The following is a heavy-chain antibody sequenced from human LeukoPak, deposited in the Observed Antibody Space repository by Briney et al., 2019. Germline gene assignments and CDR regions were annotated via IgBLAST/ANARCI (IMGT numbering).Heavy chain of an antibody. D-gene: IGHD3/OR15-3a*01. CDR2: IYYTGST. V-gene: IGHV4-59*01. CDR1: DGSISSYY. J-gene: IGHJ4*02. Sequence: SETLSLTCTVSDGSISSYYWSWVRQPPGKGLEWIGNIYYTGSTNYNPSLKSRVTISVDTSKNQFSLKLSSVTAADTAVYYCARRTGYYDGFDYWGQGTLVTVSS. CDR3: ARRTGYYDGFDY.